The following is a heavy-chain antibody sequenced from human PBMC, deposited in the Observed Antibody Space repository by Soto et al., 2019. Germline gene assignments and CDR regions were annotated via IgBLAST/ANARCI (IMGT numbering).Heavy chain of an antibody. J-gene: IGHJ4*02. CDR3: AHRVLRTVFGLVTTTAIYFDF. D-gene: IGHD3-3*01. CDR1: GFSLTTSGVG. V-gene: IGHV2-5*02. Sequence: QITLNESGPTQVKPRQTLTLTCTFSGFSLTTSGVGVVWIRQSPGKAQEWLALIYWDDDKRYSPSLKSRLTITKDTSKNQVVLTMADLDPADTATYYCAHRVLRTVFGLVTTTAIYFDFWGQGTPVAVSS. CDR2: IYWDDDK.